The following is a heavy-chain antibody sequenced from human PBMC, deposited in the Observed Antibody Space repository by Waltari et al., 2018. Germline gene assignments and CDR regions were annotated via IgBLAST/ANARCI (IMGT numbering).Heavy chain of an antibody. V-gene: IGHV4-34*01. CDR1: GGPFSGYY. D-gene: IGHD3-10*01. J-gene: IGHJ3*02. CDR2: INHSGST. CDR3: ARPRRTMVRGSLRRDAFDI. Sequence: QVQLQQWGAGLLTPSETLSLTCAVYGGPFSGYYWSWIRQPPGKGLEWIGEINHSGSTNYNPSLKSRVTISVDTSKNQFSLKLSSVTAADTAVYYCARPRRTMVRGSLRRDAFDIWGQGTMVTVSS.